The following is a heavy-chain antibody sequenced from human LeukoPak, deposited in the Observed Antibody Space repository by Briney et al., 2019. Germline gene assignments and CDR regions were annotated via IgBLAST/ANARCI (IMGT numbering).Heavy chain of an antibody. CDR1: GFTDSNNY. CDR2: IYGGGST. Sequence: PGGSLRLSCAASGFTDSNNYMNWVRRAPGKGLEWVSLIYGGGSTNYADSVKGRFTISRDTSKNTLYLQMNSLRVEDTAVYYCAKGSRPGSSGYPNLDSWGQGTLVTVSA. V-gene: IGHV3-53*01. J-gene: IGHJ4*02. CDR3: AKGSRPGSSGYPNLDS. D-gene: IGHD3-22*01.